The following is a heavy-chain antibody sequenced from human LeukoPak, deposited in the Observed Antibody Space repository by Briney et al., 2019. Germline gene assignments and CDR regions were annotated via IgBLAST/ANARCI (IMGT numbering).Heavy chain of an antibody. D-gene: IGHD3-22*01. J-gene: IGHJ4*02. CDR2: IIPIFGSA. V-gene: IGHV1-69*05. CDR3: AVYYYDSSGYYYFDY. Sequence: GASVKVSCKASGGTFSSYAIIWVRQAPGQGLEWMGGIIPIFGSANYAQKFQGRVTITTDESTSTAYMELSSLRSEDTAVYYCAVYYYDSSGYYYFDYWGQGTLATVSS. CDR1: GGTFSSYA.